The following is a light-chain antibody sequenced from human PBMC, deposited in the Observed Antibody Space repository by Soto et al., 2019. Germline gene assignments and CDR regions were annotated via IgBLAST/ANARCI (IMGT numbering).Light chain of an antibody. V-gene: IGKV1-33*01. CDR1: QGIPNY. Sequence: DIQMTQSPSYLSASVGDRVTITCQASQGIPNYLNWYQQKPGKAPKLLIYGASNLETGVPSRFSGSGSGTDFTFTISSLQAEDIATYVCKQYDSVFTVGQGTRLEIK. CDR3: KQYDSVFT. CDR2: GAS. J-gene: IGKJ5*01.